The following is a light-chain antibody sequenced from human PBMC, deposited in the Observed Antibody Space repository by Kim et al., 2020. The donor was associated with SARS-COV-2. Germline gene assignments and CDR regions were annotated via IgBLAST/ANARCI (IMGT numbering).Light chain of an antibody. Sequence: SPGERATTSGRASKSVSSNLAWYQQKPGQAPRLLISGASTRATGIPARLSGSGSGTEFTLTISSLQSEDFAVYFCQQYNNWPPGTFGQGTKVDIK. CDR1: KSVSSN. V-gene: IGKV3-15*01. CDR2: GAS. J-gene: IGKJ1*01. CDR3: QQYNNWPPGT.